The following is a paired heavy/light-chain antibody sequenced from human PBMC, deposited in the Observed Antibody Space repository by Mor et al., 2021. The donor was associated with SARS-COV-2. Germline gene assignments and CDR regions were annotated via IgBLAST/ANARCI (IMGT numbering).Heavy chain of an antibody. CDR2: VHYNGGT. CDR3: ARDWNGDYAMEE. V-gene: IGHV4-59*01. D-gene: IGHD4-17*01. Sequence: QVQLQESGPGLVKPSETLSLSCAVSGGSISSDYWNWIRQPPGKGLEWIGYVHYNGGTNYNPSLRSRVIISLDTSNNQFSLKLSSVTAADTAVYYCARDWNGDYAMEEWGPGTLVTVSS. J-gene: IGHJ4*02. CDR1: GGSISSDY.
Light chain of an antibody. CDR3: QQYNTGPPT. J-gene: IGKJ4*01. Sequence: EIVMTQSPATLSVSPGERATLSCGASQSIGNKLVWYQHKPGQAPRLLMYGASTRATGIPARFSGSGSVTEFTLTISSLQSEDFALYYCQQYNTGPPTFGGGTKVEIK. CDR1: QSIGNK. CDR2: GAS. V-gene: IGKV3-15*01.